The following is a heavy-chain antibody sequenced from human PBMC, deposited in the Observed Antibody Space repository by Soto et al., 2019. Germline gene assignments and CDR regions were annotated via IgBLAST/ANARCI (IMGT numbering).Heavy chain of an antibody. D-gene: IGHD5-12*01. CDR3: ARGVGYAGVDY. Sequence: QVQLQQWGAGLLKPSETLSLTCAVYGGSFSAYYWSWIRQPPGKGLEWIGEINHSGSTTYNPSLTSRVTISLDRSKNQFSLKLSSVPAADTALYYCARGVGYAGVDYWGQGTLVTVSS. CDR1: GGSFSAYY. J-gene: IGHJ4*02. V-gene: IGHV4-34*01. CDR2: INHSGST.